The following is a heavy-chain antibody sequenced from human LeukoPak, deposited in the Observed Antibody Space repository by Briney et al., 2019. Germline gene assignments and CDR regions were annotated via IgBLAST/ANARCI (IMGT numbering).Heavy chain of an antibody. CDR1: GFTFSSYS. Sequence: GGSLRLSCAASGFTFSSYSMNWVRQAPGKGLEWVSSISSSSSYIYYADSVKGRFTISRDNAKNSLYLQMNSLRAEDTAVYFCARDRIEYSSGWYAIHWGQGTLVSVSS. CDR3: ARDRIEYSSGWYAIH. D-gene: IGHD6-19*01. CDR2: ISSSSSYI. V-gene: IGHV3-21*01. J-gene: IGHJ4*02.